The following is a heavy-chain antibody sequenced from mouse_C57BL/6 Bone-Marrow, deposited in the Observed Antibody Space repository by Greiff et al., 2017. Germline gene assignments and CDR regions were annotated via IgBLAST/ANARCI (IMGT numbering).Heavy chain of an antibody. J-gene: IGHJ2*01. CDR2: INPSSGYT. CDR3: ATRQLRLRDY. CDR1: GYTFTSYT. V-gene: IGHV1-4*01. Sequence: QVQLQQSGAELARPGASVKMSCKASGYTFTSYTMHWVKQRPGQGLEWIGYINPSSGYTKYNQKFKDKATLTADKSSSTAYMQLSSLTSEDAAVYYCATRQLRLRDYWGQGTTRTVSS. D-gene: IGHD3-2*02.